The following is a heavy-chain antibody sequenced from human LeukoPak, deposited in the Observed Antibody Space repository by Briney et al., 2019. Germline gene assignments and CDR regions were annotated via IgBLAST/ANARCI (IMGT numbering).Heavy chain of an antibody. Sequence: GGSLRLSCAASGFTFSNYATSWVRQTPGKGLEWVSAISGSGGSTYYADSVQGRFTISRDNSKNTLYLQMNSLRAEDTAVYYCATGGGDGYKDFWGQGTLVTVSS. J-gene: IGHJ4*02. CDR3: ATGGGDGYKDF. V-gene: IGHV3-23*01. CDR1: GFTFSNYA. CDR2: ISGSGGST. D-gene: IGHD5-24*01.